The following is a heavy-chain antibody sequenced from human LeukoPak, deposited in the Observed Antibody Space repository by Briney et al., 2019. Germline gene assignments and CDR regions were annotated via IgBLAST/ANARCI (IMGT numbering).Heavy chain of an antibody. J-gene: IGHJ4*02. CDR2: IYYSGST. CDR1: GGSISSGGYY. D-gene: IGHD5-12*01. Sequence: SETLSLTCTVSGGSISSGGYYWSWIRQHPGKGLEWIGYIYYSGSTYYNPSLKSRVTISVDTSKNQFSLKLSSVTAADTAVYYCARGYSDYGIGVDYWGQGTLVTVSS. V-gene: IGHV4-31*03. CDR3: ARGYSDYGIGVDY.